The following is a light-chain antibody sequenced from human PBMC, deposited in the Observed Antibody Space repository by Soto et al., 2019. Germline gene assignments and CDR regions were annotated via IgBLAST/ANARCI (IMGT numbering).Light chain of an antibody. CDR1: QSVSSSF. Sequence: EIVLTQSPGTLSLSPGEKATLSCRASQSVSSSFLAWYQQKPGQTPRLLIYGASSTATSIPDMFSGSSSGTGFTLTISRLEPEDFAVYYCQQYDSSPWTFGQGTKVEIK. V-gene: IGKV3-20*01. CDR3: QQYDSSPWT. CDR2: GAS. J-gene: IGKJ1*01.